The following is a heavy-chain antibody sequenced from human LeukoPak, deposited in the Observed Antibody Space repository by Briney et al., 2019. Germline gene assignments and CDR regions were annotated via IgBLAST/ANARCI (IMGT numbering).Heavy chain of an antibody. J-gene: IGHJ4*02. D-gene: IGHD4-17*01. V-gene: IGHV4-38-2*02. Sequence: PLETLSLPCTVSGYCSSCGYYWGWVWPPPGEGLGWVVGNYHSGRVYFNTPHKNRVTISVDTSNNRFSLKLSSVTAADTAVYYCASTITVTTDYWGQGTLVTVSS. CDR3: ASTITVTTDY. CDR1: GYCSSCGYY. CDR2: NYHSGRV.